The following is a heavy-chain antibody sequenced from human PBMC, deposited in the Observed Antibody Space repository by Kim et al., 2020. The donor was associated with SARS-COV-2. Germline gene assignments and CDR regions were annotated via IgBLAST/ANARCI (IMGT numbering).Heavy chain of an antibody. J-gene: IGHJ6*02. D-gene: IGHD6-13*01. V-gene: IGHV1-3*01. CDR1: GYTFTSYA. Sequence: ASVKVSCKASGYTFTSYAMHWVRQAPGQRLEWMGWINAGNGNTKYSQKFQGRVTITRDTFASTAYMELSSLRSEDTAVYYCARDRHSSSYHYGMDVWGQGTTVTVS. CDR3: ARDRHSSSYHYGMDV. CDR2: INAGNGNT.